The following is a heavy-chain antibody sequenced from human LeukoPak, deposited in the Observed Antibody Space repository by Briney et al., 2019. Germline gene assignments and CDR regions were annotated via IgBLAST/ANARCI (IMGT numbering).Heavy chain of an antibody. J-gene: IGHJ4*02. V-gene: IGHV4-4*07. CDR3: AREAGHGYAPV. CDR1: GGSISSYY. CDR2: IYSSGST. Sequence: PSETLSPTCTVSGGSISSYYWSWIRQPAGKGLEWIGRIYSSGSTNYNPSLKSRVSMSVDTSKNQFSLKVRSVTASDTAVYYCAREAGHGYAPVWGQGILVTVSS. D-gene: IGHD2-2*01.